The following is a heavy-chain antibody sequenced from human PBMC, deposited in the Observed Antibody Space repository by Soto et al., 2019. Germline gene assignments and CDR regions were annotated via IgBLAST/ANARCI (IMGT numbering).Heavy chain of an antibody. D-gene: IGHD2-2*03. CDR3: ARLNGYCVSTNCHGYYGMDV. J-gene: IGHJ6*02. CDR2: ISAYNGNT. Sequence: VASVKVSCKASGYTFTSYGSSWVRQAPGQGLEWMGWISAYNGNTNYAQKLQGRVTMTTDTSTSTAYMELRSLRSDDTAVYYCARLNGYCVSTNCHGYYGMDVWGQGTTVTVSS. V-gene: IGHV1-18*04. CDR1: GYTFTSYG.